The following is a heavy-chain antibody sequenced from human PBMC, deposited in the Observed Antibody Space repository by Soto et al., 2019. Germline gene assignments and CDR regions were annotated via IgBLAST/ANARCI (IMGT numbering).Heavy chain of an antibody. V-gene: IGHV3-33*01. D-gene: IGHD3-22*01. CDR3: ARDQPGWHTMSFGTSNWFDP. J-gene: IGHJ5*02. Sequence: GGSLRLSCAASGFTFSSYGMHWVRQAPDKGPEWVAVIWYDGSNKYYADSVKGRFTISRDNSKNTLYLQMNSLRAEDTAVYYCARDQPGWHTMSFGTSNWFDPWGQGTLVTVSS. CDR2: IWYDGSNK. CDR1: GFTFSSYG.